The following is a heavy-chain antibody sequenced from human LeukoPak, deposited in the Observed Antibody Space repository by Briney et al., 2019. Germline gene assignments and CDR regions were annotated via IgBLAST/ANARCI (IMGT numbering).Heavy chain of an antibody. V-gene: IGHV4-31*03. Sequence: PSETLSLTCTVSGGSISSGGYYWSWIRQHPGKGLEWIGYIYYSGSTYYNPSLKSRVTISVDTSKNQFSLKLSSVTAADTAVYYCARAMSTFGGARNYFDSWGQGTLVTVSS. J-gene: IGHJ4*02. CDR1: GGSISSGGYY. D-gene: IGHD3-16*01. CDR3: ARAMSTFGGARNYFDS. CDR2: IYYSGST.